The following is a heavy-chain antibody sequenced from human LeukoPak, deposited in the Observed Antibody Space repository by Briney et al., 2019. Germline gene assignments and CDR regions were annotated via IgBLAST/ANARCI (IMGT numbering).Heavy chain of an antibody. CDR3: ARVRFLEWPAPMDV. J-gene: IGHJ6*03. D-gene: IGHD3-3*01. V-gene: IGHV4-4*07. Sequence: SETLSLTCSVSGGSISRYYWSWIRQPAGKGLEWIGRISASGRTNYNASLKSRVTMSLDTSKNQFSLKLNSVTAADTAVYYCARVRFLEWPAPMDVWGKGTTVTVSS. CDR2: ISASGRT. CDR1: GGSISRYY.